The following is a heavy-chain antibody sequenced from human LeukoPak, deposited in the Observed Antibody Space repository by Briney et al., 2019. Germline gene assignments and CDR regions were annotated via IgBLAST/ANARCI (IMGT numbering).Heavy chain of an antibody. Sequence: ASVKVSCKASGYTFTGYYMHWVQQAPGQGLEWMGWINPNSGGTNYAQKFQGRVTMTRDTSISTAYMELSRLRSDDTAVYYCARGVVVVVAAYYFDYWGQGTLVTVSS. J-gene: IGHJ4*02. CDR2: INPNSGGT. D-gene: IGHD2-15*01. CDR1: GYTFTGYY. CDR3: ARGVVVVVAAYYFDY. V-gene: IGHV1-2*02.